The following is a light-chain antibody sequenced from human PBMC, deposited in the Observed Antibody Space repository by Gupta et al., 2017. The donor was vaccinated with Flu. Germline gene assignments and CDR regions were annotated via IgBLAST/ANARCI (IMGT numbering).Light chain of an antibody. CDR3: QQRSNWPLT. J-gene: IGKJ4*01. CDR2: DAS. CDR1: QSVSSY. Sequence: DIVLTQSPATLSLSPGESATLSCRASQSVSSYLAWYQQKPGQAPRLLIYDASNRATGIPARFSGIGSGTDFTLTISSLEPEDFAVYYCQQRSNWPLTFGGGTKVEIK. V-gene: IGKV3-11*01.